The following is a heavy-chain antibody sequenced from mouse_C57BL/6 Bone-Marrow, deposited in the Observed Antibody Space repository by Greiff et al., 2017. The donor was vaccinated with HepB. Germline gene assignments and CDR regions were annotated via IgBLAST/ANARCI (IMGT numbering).Heavy chain of an antibody. J-gene: IGHJ4*01. V-gene: IGHV10-1*01. CDR1: GFSFNTYA. Sequence: EVQLQESGGGLVQPKGSLKLSCAASGFSFNTYAMNWVRQAPGKGLEWVARIRSKSNNYATYYADSVKDRFTISSDDSESMLYLQMNNLKTEDTDMYYCVRYYYGSSHDAMDYWGQGTSVTVSS. D-gene: IGHD1-1*01. CDR3: VRYYYGSSHDAMDY. CDR2: IRSKSNNYAT.